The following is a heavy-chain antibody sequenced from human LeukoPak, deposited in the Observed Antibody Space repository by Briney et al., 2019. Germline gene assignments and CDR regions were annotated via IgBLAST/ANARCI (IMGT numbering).Heavy chain of an antibody. CDR2: IYYSGST. Sequence: PSETLSLTCTVSGGSISSSSYYWGWIRQPPGKGLEWIGSIYYSGSTYYNPSLKSRVTISVDTSKNQFSLKLSSVTAADTAVYYCARHRRQQLVLGYYYYMDVWGKGTTVTISS. CDR3: ARHRRQQLVLGYYYYMDV. V-gene: IGHV4-39*01. CDR1: GGSISSSSYY. J-gene: IGHJ6*03. D-gene: IGHD6-13*01.